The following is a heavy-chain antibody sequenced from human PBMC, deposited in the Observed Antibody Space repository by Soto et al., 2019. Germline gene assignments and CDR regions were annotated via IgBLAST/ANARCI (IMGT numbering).Heavy chain of an antibody. CDR2: ISGSGGST. V-gene: IGHV3-23*01. Sequence: EVQLLESGGGLVQPGGSLRLSCAASGFTFTSYAMNWVRQAPGMGLEWVSAISGSGGSTYYADSVKGRFTISRDNSKNTVDLQMNSLRAEDTAVYYCAKDGSTVDTPLGMDVWGQGTTVTVSS. CDR3: AKDGSTVDTPLGMDV. J-gene: IGHJ6*02. CDR1: GFTFTSYA. D-gene: IGHD5-18*01.